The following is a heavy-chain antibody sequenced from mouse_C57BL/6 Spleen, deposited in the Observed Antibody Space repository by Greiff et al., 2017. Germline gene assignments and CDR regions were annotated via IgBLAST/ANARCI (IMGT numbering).Heavy chain of an antibody. CDR2: IDPSDSET. D-gene: IGHD1-1*01. CDR3: ANVTTVYFEG. Sequence: VQLQQPGAELVRPGSSVKLSCKASGYTFTSYWMHWVKQRPIQGLEWIGNIDPSDSETHYNQKFKDKATLTVDKSSSTAYMQLSSLTSEASAVYYVANVTTVYFEGWGTGTTVTVSS. CDR1: GYTFTSYW. V-gene: IGHV1-52*01. J-gene: IGHJ1*03.